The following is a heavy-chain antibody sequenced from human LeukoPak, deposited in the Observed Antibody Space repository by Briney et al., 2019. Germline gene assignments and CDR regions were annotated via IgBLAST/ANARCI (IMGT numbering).Heavy chain of an antibody. D-gene: IGHD2-21*02. Sequence: GGSLRLSCAASGFTLSTYGMHWVRQAPGKGLELVAVIASDGSNKFYADSVKGRFNISRDGSKNTLYLQMNRLRPDDTAVYFCAKPQVTANWYYFHYWGQGTLVTVSS. CDR3: AKPQVTANWYYFHY. J-gene: IGHJ4*02. CDR2: IASDGSNK. CDR1: GFTLSTYG. V-gene: IGHV3-30*18.